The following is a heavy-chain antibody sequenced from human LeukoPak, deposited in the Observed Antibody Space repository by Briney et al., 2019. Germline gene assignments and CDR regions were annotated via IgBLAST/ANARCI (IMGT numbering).Heavy chain of an antibody. CDR1: GFTFSGSA. CDR3: TRGVAAAAPIEGY. Sequence: PGGSLRLSCAASGFTFSGSAMHWVRQASGKGLKWVGRIRSRANSYATAYAASVKGRFTISRDDSKNTAYLQMNSLKTEDTAVYYCTRGVAAAAPIEGYWGQGTLVTVSS. CDR2: IRSRANSYAT. J-gene: IGHJ4*02. V-gene: IGHV3-73*01. D-gene: IGHD6-13*01.